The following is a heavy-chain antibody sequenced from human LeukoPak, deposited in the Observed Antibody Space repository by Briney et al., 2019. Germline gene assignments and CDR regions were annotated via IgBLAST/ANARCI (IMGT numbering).Heavy chain of an antibody. CDR1: GFTFSSYA. J-gene: IGHJ4*02. Sequence: QPGRSLRLSCAASGFTFSSYAMHWVRQAPGKGLEYVSAISSNGGSTYYANSVKGRFTISRDNSKNTLYLQMGSLRAEDMAVYYCARVGIYGYFDYWGQGTLVTVSS. CDR3: ARVGIYGYFDY. D-gene: IGHD2/OR15-2a*01. V-gene: IGHV3-64*01. CDR2: ISSNGGST.